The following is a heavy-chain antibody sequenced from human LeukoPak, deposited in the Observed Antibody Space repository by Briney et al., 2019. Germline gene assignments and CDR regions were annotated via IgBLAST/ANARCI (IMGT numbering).Heavy chain of an antibody. V-gene: IGHV3-30*03. Sequence: PGGSLRLSCAASGFTFSSYGMHWVRQAPGKGLEWVAVISYDGSNKYYADSVKGRFTISRDNSKNTLYLQMNSLRAEDTAVNYCARSAEWGQGTPVTVSS. CDR2: ISYDGSNK. J-gene: IGHJ4*02. CDR3: ARSAE. CDR1: GFTFSSYG.